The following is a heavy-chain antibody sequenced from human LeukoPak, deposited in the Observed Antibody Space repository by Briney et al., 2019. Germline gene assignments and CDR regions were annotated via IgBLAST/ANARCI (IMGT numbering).Heavy chain of an antibody. CDR3: AKLDSGSYYNRYYMDV. Sequence: GGSLRLSCAASGFTFSNYGMHWVRQAPGKGLEWVAVISYDGIKTYYADSVKGRFTISRDNSKNTLYLQINSLRAEDTAVYYCAKLDSGSYYNRYYMDVWGKGTTVTVSS. CDR2: ISYDGIKT. D-gene: IGHD3-10*01. V-gene: IGHV3-30*18. CDR1: GFTFSNYG. J-gene: IGHJ6*03.